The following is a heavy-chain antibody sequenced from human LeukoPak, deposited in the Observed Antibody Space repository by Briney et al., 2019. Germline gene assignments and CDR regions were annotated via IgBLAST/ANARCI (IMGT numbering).Heavy chain of an antibody. CDR1: GDSISRSY. CDR3: ARHRESYYESSHMGFDP. Sequence: PSETLSLTCTVSGDSISRSYWSWIRQPPGKGLEWIGYISSRGRSTYTPALKGRVTISADTSNNQFSLSLTSPTAADTAVYYCARHRESYYESSHMGFDPWGQGTLVIVSS. D-gene: IGHD3-22*01. J-gene: IGHJ5*02. V-gene: IGHV4-59*08. CDR2: ISSRGRS.